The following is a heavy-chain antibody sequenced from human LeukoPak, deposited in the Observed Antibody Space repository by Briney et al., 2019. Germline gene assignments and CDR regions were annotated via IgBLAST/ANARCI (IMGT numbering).Heavy chain of an antibody. J-gene: IGHJ4*02. CDR2: IKQDGSEK. V-gene: IGHV3-7*01. CDR3: ARSTMVLDY. D-gene: IGHD3-10*01. CDR1: GFTFSSYW. Sequence: GGSLRLSCAASGFTFSSYWMSWVRQAPGKGLEGVANIKQDGSEKYYVDCVKGRFTISRDNTKTSLYLQMNSLRAEHTAVYYCARSTMVLDYWGQGTLVTVSS.